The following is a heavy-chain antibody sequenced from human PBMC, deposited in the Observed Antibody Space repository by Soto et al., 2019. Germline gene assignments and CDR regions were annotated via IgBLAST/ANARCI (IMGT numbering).Heavy chain of an antibody. J-gene: IGHJ4*02. Sequence: GGSLRLSCAASGFTFSSYSMNWVRQAPGKGLEWVSYISSSSSTIYYADSVKGRFTISRDNAKNSLYLQMNSLRDEDTAVYYCASADSYYDFWSGYRNFDYWGQGTLVTVSS. CDR1: GFTFSSYS. CDR3: ASADSYYDFWSGYRNFDY. CDR2: ISSSSSTI. V-gene: IGHV3-48*02. D-gene: IGHD3-3*01.